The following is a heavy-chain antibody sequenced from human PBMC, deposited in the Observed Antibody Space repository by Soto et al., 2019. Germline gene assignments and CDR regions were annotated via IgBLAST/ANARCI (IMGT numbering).Heavy chain of an antibody. V-gene: IGHV3-64*01. J-gene: IGHJ5*02. CDR1: GLTFSSYG. CDR3: ARDSGRSEGWFDP. CDR2: INSNGGST. Sequence: EVQLVESGGGLVQPGGSLRLSCTSSGLTFSSYGMHWVRQAPGKGLEYVSGINSNGGSTYYANSVKGRFTVSKDNSKNTLYLQLGSLRDEDRAVYYCARDSGRSEGWFDPWGQGTRVTVSS. D-gene: IGHD1-26*01.